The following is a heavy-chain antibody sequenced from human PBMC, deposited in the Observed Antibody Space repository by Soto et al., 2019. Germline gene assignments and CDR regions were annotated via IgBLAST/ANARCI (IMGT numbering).Heavy chain of an antibody. CDR3: ARDHEQWPHYFDY. D-gene: IGHD6-19*01. V-gene: IGHV3-30-3*01. Sequence: PGDPLTHSRAASAFTFSSYSMDWVRQAPGKGLEWVAVISYDGSNKYYADSVKGRFTISRDNSKNTLYLQMNSLRAEDTAVYYCARDHEQWPHYFDYWGQGTLVTVSS. CDR2: ISYDGSNK. J-gene: IGHJ4*02. CDR1: AFTFSSYS.